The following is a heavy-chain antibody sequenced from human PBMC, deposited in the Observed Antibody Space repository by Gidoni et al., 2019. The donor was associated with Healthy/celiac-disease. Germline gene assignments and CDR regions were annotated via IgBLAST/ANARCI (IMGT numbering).Heavy chain of an antibody. V-gene: IGHV4-39*01. CDR2: IFYSGST. D-gene: IGHD3-9*01. CDR3: ARHLRDILTGYYPYYFDY. J-gene: IGHJ4*02. CDR1: GGSISSSSYY. Sequence: QLQLQESGPGLVKPSETLSLPCTVSGGSISSSSYYLAWIRQPPGKGLECIGSIFYSGSTYYNPSLKSRVTISVDTSKNQFSLKLSSVTAADTAVYYCARHLRDILTGYYPYYFDYWGQGTLVTVSS.